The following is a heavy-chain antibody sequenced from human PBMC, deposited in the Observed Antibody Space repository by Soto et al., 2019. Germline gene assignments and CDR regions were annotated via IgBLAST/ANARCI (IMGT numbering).Heavy chain of an antibody. Sequence: LTLTCDFAGFTFSSYGMHWVRQAPGKGLEWVAVISYDGSNKYYADSVKGRFTISRDNSKNTLYLQMNSLRAEDTAVYYCAKVSSGWPSAFDIWGQGTMVTVSS. CDR1: GFTFSSYG. J-gene: IGHJ3*02. V-gene: IGHV3-30*18. CDR2: ISYDGSNK. CDR3: AKVSSGWPSAFDI. D-gene: IGHD6-19*01.